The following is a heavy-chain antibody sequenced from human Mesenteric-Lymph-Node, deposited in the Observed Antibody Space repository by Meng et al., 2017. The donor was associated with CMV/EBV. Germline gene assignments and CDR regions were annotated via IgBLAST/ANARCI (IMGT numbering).Heavy chain of an antibody. CDR2: IYHSETT. Sequence: SISSGSYYWSWVRQHPGKGLAWIGYIYHSETTYYNPSLKSRVSISVDTSKNQFSLKVNSVTAADTAVYYCARAPRYCSSTSCHAYPDYWGQGTLVTVSS. CDR3: ARAPRYCSSTSCHAYPDY. V-gene: IGHV4-31*02. J-gene: IGHJ4*02. CDR1: SISSGSYY. D-gene: IGHD2-2*01.